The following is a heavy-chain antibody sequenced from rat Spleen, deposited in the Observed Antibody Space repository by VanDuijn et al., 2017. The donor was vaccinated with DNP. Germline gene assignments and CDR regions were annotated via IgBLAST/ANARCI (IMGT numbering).Heavy chain of an antibody. CDR1: GFTFSNYD. Sequence: EVQLVESGGGLVQPGRSLKLSCEASGFTFSNYDMAWVRQAPTKGLEWVALISPDGDRTYYRDSVQGRFTISRDNAKSTLYLQMDSLRSEDTATYYCATRYYGDDLDYWGQGVMVTVSS. D-gene: IGHD1-7*01. V-gene: IGHV5-27*01. J-gene: IGHJ2*01. CDR2: ISPDGDRT. CDR3: ATRYYGDDLDY.